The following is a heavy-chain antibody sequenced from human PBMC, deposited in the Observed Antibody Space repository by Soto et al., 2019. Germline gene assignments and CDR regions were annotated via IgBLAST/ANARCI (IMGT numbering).Heavy chain of an antibody. J-gene: IGHJ5*02. Sequence: SETLSLTCTVSGGSISSSSYCWGWIRQPPGKGLEWIGSIYYSGSTYYNPSLKSRVTISVDTSKNQFSLKLSSVTAADTAVYYCARGEVSHYYDTNNWFDPWGQGTLVTVSS. CDR1: GGSISSSSYC. D-gene: IGHD3-22*01. CDR2: IYYSGST. CDR3: ARGEVSHYYDTNNWFDP. V-gene: IGHV4-39*01.